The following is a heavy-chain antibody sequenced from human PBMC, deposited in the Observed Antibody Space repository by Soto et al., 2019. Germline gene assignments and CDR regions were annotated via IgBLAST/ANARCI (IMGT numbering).Heavy chain of an antibody. V-gene: IGHV4-39*01. CDR3: ARPNVLRFLEWPNWFDP. D-gene: IGHD3-3*01. J-gene: IGHJ5*02. CDR2: IYYSGST. Sequence: YGGWIRQPPGKGLEWIGSIYYSGSTYYNPSLKSRVTISVDTSKNQFSLKLSSVTAADTAVYYCARPNVLRFLEWPNWFDPWGQGTLVTVSS. CDR1: Y.